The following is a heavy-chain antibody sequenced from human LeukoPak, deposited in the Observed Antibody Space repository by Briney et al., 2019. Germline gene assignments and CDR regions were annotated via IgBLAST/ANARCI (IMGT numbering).Heavy chain of an antibody. CDR2: ISGSGGSI. CDR1: GFTFSRYA. CDR3: ARNAYGAQTPSDV. V-gene: IGHV3-23*01. J-gene: IGHJ6*02. Sequence: GGSLRLSCAASGFTFSRYAMSWVRQAPGKGLEWVSTISGSGGSIDYADSVKGRFTISRDNSKNTLYLQMNSLRAEDTAVYYCARNAYGAQTPSDVWGQGTTVTVSS. D-gene: IGHD4-17*01.